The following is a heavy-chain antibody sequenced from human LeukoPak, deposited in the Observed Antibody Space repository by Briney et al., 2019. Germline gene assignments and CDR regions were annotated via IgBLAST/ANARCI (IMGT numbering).Heavy chain of an antibody. D-gene: IGHD6-13*01. V-gene: IGHV4-59*08. Sequence: SETLSLTCTVSGGSISPYYWSWIRQPPGKGLEWIGYIYSSGSANYNPSLKSRVTISVDTSKNQFSLKLSSVTAADTAVYYCARHRRGAAAGFDYWGQGTLVTVSS. J-gene: IGHJ4*02. CDR2: IYSSGSA. CDR1: GGSISPYY. CDR3: ARHRRGAAAGFDY.